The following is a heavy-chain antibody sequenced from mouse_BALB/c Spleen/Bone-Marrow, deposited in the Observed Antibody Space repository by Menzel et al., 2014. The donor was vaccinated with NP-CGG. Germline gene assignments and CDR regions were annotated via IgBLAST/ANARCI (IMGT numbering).Heavy chain of an antibody. V-gene: IGHV4-1*02. D-gene: IGHD1-1*01. J-gene: IGHJ4*01. CDR1: GFDFSRYW. CDR2: INPDSSTI. CDR3: ARLDYYGAMDY. Sequence: EVKLVESGGGLVQPGGSLKLSCAASGFDFSRYWMSWVRQAPGKGLEWMGVINPDSSTINYTPSLKDKFFISIDNAKNTLYLQMSAVKSENSAIDKCARLDYYGAMDYWGEGTSVTVSS.